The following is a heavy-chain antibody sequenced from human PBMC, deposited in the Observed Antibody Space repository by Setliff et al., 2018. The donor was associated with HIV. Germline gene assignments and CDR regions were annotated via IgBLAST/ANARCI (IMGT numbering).Heavy chain of an antibody. V-gene: IGHV3-21*05. D-gene: IGHD3-10*01. CDR2: ISMSSHTSV. CDR3: AKVFAFGVDGFDI. CDR1: GFTFSSYS. Sequence: GGSLRLSCAASGFTFSSYSMNWVRQAPGKGLEWISYISMSSHTSVIYSDSVKGRFTISKDNSQNALYLQMNSLTDEDTAVYYCAKVFAFGVDGFDIWGQGTMVTVSS. J-gene: IGHJ3*02.